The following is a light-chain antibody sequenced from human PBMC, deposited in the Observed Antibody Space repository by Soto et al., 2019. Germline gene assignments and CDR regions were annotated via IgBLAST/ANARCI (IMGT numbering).Light chain of an antibody. J-gene: IGLJ2*01. V-gene: IGLV4-69*01. CDR1: SGHSSYA. Sequence: QSVLTQSPSASASLGASVKLTCTLSSGHSSYAIAWHQQQPEKGPRYLMKLNSDGRHSKGDGIPDRFSGSSSGAERYLTISSLRSEDEADYYCQTWGTGIQVFGGGTKLTVL. CDR2: LNSDGRH. CDR3: QTWGTGIQV.